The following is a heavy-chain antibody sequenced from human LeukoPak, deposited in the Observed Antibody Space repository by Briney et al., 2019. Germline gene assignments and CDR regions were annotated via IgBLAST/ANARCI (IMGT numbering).Heavy chain of an antibody. J-gene: IGHJ6*03. V-gene: IGHV3-21*01. Sequence: GGSLRLSCAASGFTFSSYYKSWVRQAPGKGQEWVSSITTSSIYIYYGDSVKGRFTISRDNDKNSLYLQMNSLRAEDTAVYYCAREQSGYDVKKYYYYIDVWGKGTTVTVSS. D-gene: IGHD5-12*01. CDR2: ITTSSIYI. CDR3: AREQSGYDVKKYYYYIDV. CDR1: GFTFSSYY.